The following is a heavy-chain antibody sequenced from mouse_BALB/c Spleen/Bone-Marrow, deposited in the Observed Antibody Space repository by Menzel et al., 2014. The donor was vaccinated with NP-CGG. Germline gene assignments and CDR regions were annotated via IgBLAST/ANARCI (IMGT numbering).Heavy chain of an antibody. CDR3: ARHVGNPYAMDY. J-gene: IGHJ4*01. CDR1: GFTFSSYT. CDR2: ITSGGGST. Sequence: EVQLVESGGGLVQPGGSLKLSCAASGFTFSSYTMSWVRQTPEKRLEWVAYITSGGGSTYYPDTVKGRFTISRDSAKNTLYLQMSSLKSEDTAMYYCARHVGNPYAMDYWGQGTSVTVSS. V-gene: IGHV5-12-2*01. D-gene: IGHD3-1*01.